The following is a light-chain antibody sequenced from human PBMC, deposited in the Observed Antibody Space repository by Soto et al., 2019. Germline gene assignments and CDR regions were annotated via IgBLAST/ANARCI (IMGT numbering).Light chain of an antibody. Sequence: QSVLTQPASVSGSPGQSITISCTGTSSDVGGYNYVSWYQQHPGKAPKLMIYEVSNRPSGVSNRFSGSKSGNTASLTISGLQAEDEADYYCSSYTRSSTRVFGGGTKLPVL. CDR1: SSDVGGYNY. J-gene: IGLJ3*02. CDR2: EVS. CDR3: SSYTRSSTRV. V-gene: IGLV2-14*01.